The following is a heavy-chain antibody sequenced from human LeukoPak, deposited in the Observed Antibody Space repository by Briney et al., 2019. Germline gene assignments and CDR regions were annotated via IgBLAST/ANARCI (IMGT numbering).Heavy chain of an antibody. Sequence: GGSLRLSCAASGFTVSSNYMSWVRQAPGRGLECVSVIYSGGSTYYADSVKGRFTISRDNSKNTLYLQMNSLRAEDTAVYYCATRRGRSSGYYPPSYWGQGTLVTVS. D-gene: IGHD3-22*01. CDR1: GFTVSSNY. V-gene: IGHV3-53*01. J-gene: IGHJ4*02. CDR2: IYSGGST. CDR3: ATRRGRSSGYYPPSY.